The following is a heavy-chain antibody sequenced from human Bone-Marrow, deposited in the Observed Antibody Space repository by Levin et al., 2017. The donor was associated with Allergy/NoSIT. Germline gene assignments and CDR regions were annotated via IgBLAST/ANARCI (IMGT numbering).Heavy chain of an antibody. CDR1: GFTFDDHA. J-gene: IGHJ4*02. CDR2: ISFNGDTV. V-gene: IGHV3-9*01. D-gene: IGHD2-15*01. Sequence: SCEASGFTFDDHAMHWVRQAPGKGLEWVSSISFNGDTVHYADSVQGRFTISRDNARQSLHLQMNNLRPEDTAVYYCARSTVTKTPFDSWGQGTLVAVSS. CDR3: ARSTVTKTPFDS.